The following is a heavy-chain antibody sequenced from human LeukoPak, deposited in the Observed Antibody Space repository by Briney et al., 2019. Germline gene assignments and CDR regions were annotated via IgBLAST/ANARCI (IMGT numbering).Heavy chain of an antibody. V-gene: IGHV4-38-2*01. Sequence: SETLSLTCAVSGYSISSGYYWGWIRQPPGKGLEWIGSIYHSGGTYYNPSLKSRVTISVDTSKNQFSLKLSSVTAADTAGYYCARQDYYYYYMDVWGKGTTVTVSS. CDR2: IYHSGGT. J-gene: IGHJ6*03. CDR1: GYSISSGYY. CDR3: ARQDYYYYYMDV.